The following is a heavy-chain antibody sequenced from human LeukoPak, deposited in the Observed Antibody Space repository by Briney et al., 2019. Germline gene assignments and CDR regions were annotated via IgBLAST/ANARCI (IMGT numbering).Heavy chain of an antibody. CDR2: ISGSGGST. CDR1: GFTFSSYA. V-gene: IGHV3-23*01. J-gene: IGHJ4*02. Sequence: PGGSLRLSCAASGFTFSSYAMSWVRQAPGKGLEWVSAISGSGGSTYYADSVKGRFTISRDNSKNTLYLQMNSLRAEDTAVYYCAKDRFGYGSGSYFKTTVSPFDYWGQGTLVTVSS. D-gene: IGHD3-10*01. CDR3: AKDRFGYGSGSYFKTTVSPFDY.